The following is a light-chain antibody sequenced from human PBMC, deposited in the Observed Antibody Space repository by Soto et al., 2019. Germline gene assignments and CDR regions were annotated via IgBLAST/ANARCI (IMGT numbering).Light chain of an antibody. CDR1: QSISSN. V-gene: IGKV3-20*01. J-gene: IGKJ5*01. Sequence: IVLTQSPGTLSLSPGERVTLSCRASQSISSNLAWYQQKPGQAPRLLFYGASNRATAIPDRFSGSGSGTDFTLTISRLEPEDFAVYYCQQYGSSPTITFGQGTRLEIK. CDR2: GAS. CDR3: QQYGSSPTIT.